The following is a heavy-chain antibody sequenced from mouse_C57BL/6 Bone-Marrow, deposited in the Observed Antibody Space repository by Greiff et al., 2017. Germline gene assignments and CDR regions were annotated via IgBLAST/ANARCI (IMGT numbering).Heavy chain of an antibody. V-gene: IGHV1-55*01. J-gene: IGHJ4*01. Sequence: QVQLQQPGAELVKPGASVKMSCKASGYTFTSYWITWVKQRPGQGLEWIGDIYPGSGSTNYNEKFKSKATLTVDTSSSTAYMQLSSLTSEDSAVYYCARGGITPASMDYWGQGTSVTVSS. CDR1: GYTFTSYW. D-gene: IGHD1-1*01. CDR3: ARGGITPASMDY. CDR2: IYPGSGST.